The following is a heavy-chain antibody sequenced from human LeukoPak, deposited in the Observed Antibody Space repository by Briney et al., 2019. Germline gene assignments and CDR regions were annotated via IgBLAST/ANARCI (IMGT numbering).Heavy chain of an antibody. D-gene: IGHD3-16*01. CDR1: GLTFSSYD. V-gene: IGHV3-13*05. CDR3: VRGPSEVGGMDV. J-gene: IGHJ6*04. CDR2: IGTAGDP. Sequence: GGALRLSCAASGLTFSSYDMHWVRQATGKGLEWGSAIGTAGDPYYPGSVKGRFTISRENAKNSLYLQMNSLRAGDTAVYYCVRGPSEVGGMDVWGKGTTVTVSS.